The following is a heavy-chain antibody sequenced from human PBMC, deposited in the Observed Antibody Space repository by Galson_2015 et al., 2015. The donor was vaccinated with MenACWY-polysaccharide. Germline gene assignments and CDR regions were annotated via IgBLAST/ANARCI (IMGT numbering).Heavy chain of an antibody. CDR3: AKANSGGICTSGWACWFDP. CDR1: GFTFTPYA. CDR2: IGGSGTT. J-gene: IGHJ5*02. V-gene: IGHV3-23*01. Sequence: SLRLSCAASGFTFTPYAMNWVLPAPGKGLEWVSSIGGSGTTYYADSVKGRFTISRDNSKNMVYLQMNSLRAEDTAIYYCAKANSGGICTSGWACWFDPWGQGSLVIVSS. D-gene: IGHD2-15*01.